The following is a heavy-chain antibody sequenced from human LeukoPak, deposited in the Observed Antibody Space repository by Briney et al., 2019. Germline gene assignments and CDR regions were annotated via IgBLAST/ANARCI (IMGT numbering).Heavy chain of an antibody. CDR2: IIPIFGTA. Sequence: VASVKVSCKASGGTCSSYAISWVRQAPGQGLEWMGGIIPIFGTANYAQKFQGRVTITTGESTSTAYMELSSLRSEDTAVYYCARGPFVGYSGYDYVDYWGQGTLVTVSS. CDR1: GGTCSSYA. V-gene: IGHV1-69*05. CDR3: ARGPFVGYSGYDYVDY. D-gene: IGHD5-12*01. J-gene: IGHJ4*02.